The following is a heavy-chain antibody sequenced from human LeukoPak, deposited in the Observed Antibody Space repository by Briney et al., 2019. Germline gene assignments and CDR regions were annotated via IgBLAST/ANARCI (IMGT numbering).Heavy chain of an antibody. J-gene: IGHJ4*02. D-gene: IGHD5-18*01. Sequence: PGGSLRLSCAASGFTFDEYGMSWVRQAPGKGLEWVSGINWNGGSTGYGDSVEGRFTISRDNAKNSLYLQMNSLRAEDTALYYCARGVSRGYSYGGGYWGQGTQVTVSS. CDR2: INWNGGST. CDR1: GFTFDEYG. V-gene: IGHV3-20*04. CDR3: ARGVSRGYSYGGGY.